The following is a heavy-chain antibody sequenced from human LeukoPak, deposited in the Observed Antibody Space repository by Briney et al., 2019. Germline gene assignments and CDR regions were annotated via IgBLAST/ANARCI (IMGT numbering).Heavy chain of an antibody. CDR3: ARGVDYYDSSDRFNWFDP. D-gene: IGHD3-22*01. CDR1: GVSISRSGYF. J-gene: IGHJ5*02. Sequence: SETLSLTCSVSGVSISRSGYFCAWIRQPPGKGLEWIGNIDYRGNTFYNPSLKSRLSISIDTSENQFSLKLSSVTAADTAVYYCARGVDYYDSSDRFNWFDPWGQGTLVTVSS. V-gene: IGHV4-39*07. CDR2: IDYRGNT.